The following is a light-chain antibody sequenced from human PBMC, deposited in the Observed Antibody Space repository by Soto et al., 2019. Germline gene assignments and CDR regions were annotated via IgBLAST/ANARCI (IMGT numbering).Light chain of an antibody. Sequence: IVMTQSPLSLPVTPGEPASISCRSSQSLLHGTGNTYLDWYVQKPGQSPQLLIYFASNRASGVPDRLSGTVSVTNFTQKNRRVHPEDVRVYYCMQALSSPLNFGGGNKVQLK. V-gene: IGKV2-28*01. CDR1: QSLLHGTGNTY. CDR2: FAS. J-gene: IGKJ4*01. CDR3: MQALSSPLN.